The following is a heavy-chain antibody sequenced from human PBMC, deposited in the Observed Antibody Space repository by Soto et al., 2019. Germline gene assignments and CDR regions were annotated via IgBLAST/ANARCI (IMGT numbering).Heavy chain of an antibody. Sequence: GASVKVSCKASGYSFTSYEINWVRQATGQGPEWMGWMNPNSGDTGYSHKFQGRVTMTRNTSISTAYMQLSSLRSEDTAVYYCARRYGSCFDYWGQGTLVTVSS. J-gene: IGHJ4*02. CDR1: GYSFTSYE. CDR2: MNPNSGDT. D-gene: IGHD5-18*01. CDR3: ARRYGSCFDY. V-gene: IGHV1-8*01.